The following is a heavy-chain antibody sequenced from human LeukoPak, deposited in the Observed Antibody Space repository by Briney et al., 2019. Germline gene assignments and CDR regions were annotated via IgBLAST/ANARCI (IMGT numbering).Heavy chain of an antibody. CDR1: GFTFNTYT. CDR2: ISGSSGII. D-gene: IGHD2/OR15-2a*01. J-gene: IGHJ4*02. V-gene: IGHV3-48*01. CDR3: VSFYETY. Sequence: GGSLRLSCAASGFTFNTYTMNWVRQAPGKGLEWVSYISGSSGIIDYADSVRGRFTISRDNAKNSLYLQMNSLRAEDTAVYYCVSFYETYWGRGTLVTVSS.